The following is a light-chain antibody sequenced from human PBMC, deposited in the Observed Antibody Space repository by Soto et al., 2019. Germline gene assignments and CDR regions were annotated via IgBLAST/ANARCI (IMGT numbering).Light chain of an antibody. CDR1: QSIGYW. CDR2: AAS. CDR3: QQYNSYSKT. J-gene: IGKJ1*01. Sequence: DIKMTQSPSTLSASVGDRVTITCRASQSIGYWLAWYQQKPGKAPNLLIYAASSLETGVPSRFSGSGSGTEFTLSISSLQPDDSASYYCQQYNSYSKTFGQGTKVDIK. V-gene: IGKV1-5*01.